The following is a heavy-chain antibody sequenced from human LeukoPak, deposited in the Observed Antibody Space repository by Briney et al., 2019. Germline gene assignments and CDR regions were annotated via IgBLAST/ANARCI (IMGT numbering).Heavy chain of an antibody. CDR1: GFTFSRYA. CDR3: ARASYYYDSSGSYYFDY. J-gene: IGHJ4*02. D-gene: IGHD3-22*01. CDR2: IWYDGSNK. Sequence: HTGGSLRLSCAASGFTFSRYAMSWVRQAPGKGLEWVAVIWYDGSNKYYADSVKGRFTISRDNSKNTLYLQMNSLRAEDTAVYYCARASYYYDSSGSYYFDYWGQGTLVTVSS. V-gene: IGHV3-33*07.